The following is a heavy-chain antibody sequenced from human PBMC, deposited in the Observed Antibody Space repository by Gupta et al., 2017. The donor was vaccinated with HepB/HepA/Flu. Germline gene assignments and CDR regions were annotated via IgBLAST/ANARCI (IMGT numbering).Heavy chain of an antibody. CDR2: MSGSGGRK. Sequence: EVQLLESGGGLVQPGGSLRLSCAASGFTFSSYAMSWVRQAPGKGLEWVSGMSGSGGRKYYADSVKGRFTISRDTSKNTLYLQMNSLIDEDTAVYYCAKDRKWVDSGYFDFWGQGTLVTVSS. J-gene: IGHJ4*02. D-gene: IGHD6-19*01. CDR1: GFTFSSYA. V-gene: IGHV3-23*01. CDR3: AKDRKWVDSGYFDF.